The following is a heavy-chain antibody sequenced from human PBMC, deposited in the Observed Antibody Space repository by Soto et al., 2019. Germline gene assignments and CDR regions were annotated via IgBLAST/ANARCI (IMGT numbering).Heavy chain of an antibody. D-gene: IGHD3-9*01. Sequence: ASVKVSCKASGYTFTSYYMHWVRQAPGQGLEWMGIINPSGGSTSYAQKFQGRVTMTRDTSTSAVHMELSSLRSEDTAVYYCARAVVYYDILTGPGDAFDIWGQGTMVTVS. CDR2: INPSGGST. CDR3: ARAVVYYDILTGPGDAFDI. V-gene: IGHV1-46*03. CDR1: GYTFTSYY. J-gene: IGHJ3*02.